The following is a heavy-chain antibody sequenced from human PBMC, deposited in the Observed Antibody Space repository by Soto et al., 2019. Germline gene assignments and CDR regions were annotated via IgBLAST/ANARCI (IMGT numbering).Heavy chain of an antibody. CDR1: GGSISSGGYY. CDR2: IYYSGST. J-gene: IGHJ6*02. Sequence: SETLSLTCTVSGGSISSGGYYWSWIRQHPGKGLEWIGYIYYSGSTYYNPSLKSRVTISVDTSKNQFSLKLSSVTAADTAVYYCARGHDILTGYYFPSGGMDVWGQGTTVTVS. V-gene: IGHV4-31*03. CDR3: ARGHDILTGYYFPSGGMDV. D-gene: IGHD3-9*01.